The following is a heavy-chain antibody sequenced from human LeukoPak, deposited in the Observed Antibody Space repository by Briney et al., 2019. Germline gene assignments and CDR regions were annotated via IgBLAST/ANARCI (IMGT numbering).Heavy chain of an antibody. CDR2: INHSGST. CDR3: AGRSPRYGSGSYYNDSPDY. D-gene: IGHD3-10*01. V-gene: IGHV4-34*01. Sequence: PSETLSLTCAVYGGSFSGYYWSWIRQPPGKGLEWIGEINHSGSTNYNPFLKSRVTISVDTSKNQFSLKLSSVTAADTAVYYCAGRSPRYGSGSYYNDSPDYWGQGTLVTVSS. CDR1: GGSFSGYY. J-gene: IGHJ4*02.